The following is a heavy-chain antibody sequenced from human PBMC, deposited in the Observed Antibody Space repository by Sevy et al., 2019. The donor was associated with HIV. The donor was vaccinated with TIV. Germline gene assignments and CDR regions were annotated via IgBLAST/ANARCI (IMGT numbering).Heavy chain of an antibody. CDR2: INPNDGVT. J-gene: IGHJ6*02. CDR1: GYTFTDYY. D-gene: IGHD1-1*01. CDR3: ARLTTMPTSDLYGMDV. V-gene: IGHV1-2*02. Sequence: ASVKVSCKASGYTFTDYYIHWVRQAPGQGLEWMAWINPNDGVTNYAQRFQGGVTVTRATSISTAYMELRRLRSDDTAIYYCARLTTMPTSDLYGMDVWGQGTTVTVSS.